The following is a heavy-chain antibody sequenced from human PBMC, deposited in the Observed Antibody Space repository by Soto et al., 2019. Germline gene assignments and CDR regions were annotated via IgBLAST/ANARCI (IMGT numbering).Heavy chain of an antibody. CDR1: GYTFTNYF. Sequence: QVQLVQSGAEVKAPGASVKVACKTSGYTFTNYFVHWVRQAPGQGLEWMGAINPGNRITNYALKFQGRVTMTRDTSTNTVYLELSSLRSEDTAVYSCAKDPNYYDFWAGSYYYHGMDVWGQGTTVTVSS. V-gene: IGHV1-46*01. D-gene: IGHD3-3*01. CDR2: INPGNRIT. CDR3: AKDPNYYDFWAGSYYYHGMDV. J-gene: IGHJ6*02.